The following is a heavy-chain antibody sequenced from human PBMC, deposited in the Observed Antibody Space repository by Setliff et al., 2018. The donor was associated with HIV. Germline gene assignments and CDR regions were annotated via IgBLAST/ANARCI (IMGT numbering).Heavy chain of an antibody. V-gene: IGHV1-18*01. CDR1: GYSFINYG. Sequence: ASVKVSCKASGYSFINYGISWVRQAPGQGLEWMGWISAYNGDTKYSQTFQGRVTMTTDTSTATAFMELRSLRSDDTAVYYCANQRRATDYWGQGTLVTVSS. D-gene: IGHD5-12*01. CDR2: ISAYNGDT. J-gene: IGHJ4*02. CDR3: ANQRRATDY.